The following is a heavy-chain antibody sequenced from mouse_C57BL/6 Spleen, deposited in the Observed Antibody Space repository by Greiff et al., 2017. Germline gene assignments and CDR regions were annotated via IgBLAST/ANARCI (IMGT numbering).Heavy chain of an antibody. D-gene: IGHD1-1*01. CDR2: IYPRSGNT. CDR3: ARTLYYGSSYFYWYFDV. J-gene: IGHJ1*03. V-gene: IGHV1-81*01. CDR1: GYTFTSYG. Sequence: QVHVKQSGAELARPGASVKLSCKASGYTFTSYGISWVKQRTGQGLEWIGEIYPRSGNTYYNEKFKGKATLTADKSSSTAYMELRSLTSEDSAVYFCARTLYYGSSYFYWYFDVWGTGTTVTVSS.